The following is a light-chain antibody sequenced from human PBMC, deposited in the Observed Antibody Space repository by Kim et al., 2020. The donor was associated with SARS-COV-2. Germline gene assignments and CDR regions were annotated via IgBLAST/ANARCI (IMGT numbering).Light chain of an antibody. CDR2: GKN. CDR3: NSRDSSGNHVV. Sequence: ALGQTVRITGQGDSLRSYCAGRYQQKPGQAPVRVIYGKNNLPSGIPDRFSGSSSGHTASLTITGAQAEDEADYYCNSRDSSGNHVVFGGGTQLTVL. CDR1: SLRSYC. J-gene: IGLJ2*01. V-gene: IGLV3-19*01.